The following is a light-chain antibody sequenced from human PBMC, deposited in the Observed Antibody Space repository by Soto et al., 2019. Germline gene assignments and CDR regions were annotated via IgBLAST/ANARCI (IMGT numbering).Light chain of an antibody. V-gene: IGLV2-14*03. CDR1: NSDVGGYNY. J-gene: IGLJ2*01. Sequence: QSVLTQPASVSGSPGQSIAISCTGTNSDVGGYNYVSWYQQHPGKAPKLIIYDVSNRPSGVSDRFSGSKSGNTASLTISGLQSEDEAAYYCSSYTPTSTLVLFGGGTKVTVL. CDR3: SSYTPTSTLVL. CDR2: DVS.